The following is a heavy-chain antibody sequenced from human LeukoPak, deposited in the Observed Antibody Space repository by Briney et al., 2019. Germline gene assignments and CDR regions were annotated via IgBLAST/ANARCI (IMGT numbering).Heavy chain of an antibody. Sequence: SETLSLTCAVYGGSFSGYYWSWIRQPPGKGLEWIGEINHRGSTNYNPSLESRVTISVDTSKNQFSLKLTSVTAADTAVYYCARTGHSYGFFEYWGQGILGTVSS. V-gene: IGHV4-34*01. D-gene: IGHD5-18*01. CDR1: GGSFSGYY. J-gene: IGHJ4*02. CDR3: ARTGHSYGFFEY. CDR2: INHRGST.